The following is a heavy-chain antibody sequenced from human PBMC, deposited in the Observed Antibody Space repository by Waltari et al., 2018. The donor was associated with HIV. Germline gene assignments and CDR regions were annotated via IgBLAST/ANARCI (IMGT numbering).Heavy chain of an antibody. V-gene: IGHV3-30*15. J-gene: IGHJ4*02. Sequence: QVQLVESGGGVVQPGRSLRLSCAASGFSFTTYAMHWVRQAPGKALALVAVISYDGSNKHYADSVEGRFNISRDNSENTLYLQMSSLRPDDTAVYYCARDSNGRFFEWLLGVDYWGQGTLVAVSS. CDR1: GFSFTTYA. CDR2: ISYDGSNK. D-gene: IGHD3-3*01. CDR3: ARDSNGRFFEWLLGVDY.